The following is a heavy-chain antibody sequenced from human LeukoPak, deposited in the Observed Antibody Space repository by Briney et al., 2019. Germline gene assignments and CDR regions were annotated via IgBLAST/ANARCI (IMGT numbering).Heavy chain of an antibody. D-gene: IGHD3-22*01. CDR1: GFTVSSNY. Sequence: SGGSLRLSCAASGFTVSSNYMSWVRQAPGKGLEWVSVIYSGGSTYYADSVKGRFTISRDNSKNTLYLQMNSLRAEDTAVYYCAKDPKSYYYDSSGYFDYWGQGTLVTVSS. J-gene: IGHJ4*02. V-gene: IGHV3-66*01. CDR3: AKDPKSYYYDSSGYFDY. CDR2: IYSGGST.